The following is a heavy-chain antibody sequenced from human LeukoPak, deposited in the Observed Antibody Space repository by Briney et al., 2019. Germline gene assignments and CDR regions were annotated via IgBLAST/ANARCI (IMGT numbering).Heavy chain of an antibody. Sequence: SETLSLTCAVYGGSFSGYYWSWIRQPPGKGLEWIGEINHSGSTNYNPSLKSRVAISVDTSKNQFSLKLSSVTAADTAVYYCARGVGGSWDYWGQGTLVTASS. V-gene: IGHV4-34*01. J-gene: IGHJ4*02. CDR3: ARGVGGSWDY. D-gene: IGHD6-13*01. CDR2: INHSGST. CDR1: GGSFSGYY.